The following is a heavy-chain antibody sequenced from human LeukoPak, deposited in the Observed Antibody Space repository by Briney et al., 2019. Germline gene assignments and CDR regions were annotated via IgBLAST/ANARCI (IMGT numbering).Heavy chain of an antibody. CDR3: ARAGHYYDSNGYPFSYYFDY. V-gene: IGHV3-21*06. D-gene: IGHD3-22*01. Sequence: VGSLRLSSAAPGFTFSNYTTSCGRQAPRKGREWGSSISSSSTYIYYADSVKGRFTISRDNAKNTLYLQMNSLRAEDKAVFYCARAGHYYDSNGYPFSYYFDYWGQGTLVTVSS. CDR1: GFTFSNYT. CDR2: ISSSSTYI. J-gene: IGHJ4*02.